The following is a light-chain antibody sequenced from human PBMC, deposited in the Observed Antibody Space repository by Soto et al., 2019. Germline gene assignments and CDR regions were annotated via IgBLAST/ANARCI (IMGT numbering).Light chain of an antibody. CDR2: DAS. V-gene: IGKV1-5*01. J-gene: IGKJ4*01. CDR1: QSISSG. CDR3: QQYNSYSLT. Sequence: DILMTQSPSTLSPSAGDRVTITCRASQSISSGLAWYQQKPGKAPRLLIYDASTMASGVPSRFTGSGSGSEFTLTISSLQPEDLAAYYCQQYNSYSLTFGGGTKLEIK.